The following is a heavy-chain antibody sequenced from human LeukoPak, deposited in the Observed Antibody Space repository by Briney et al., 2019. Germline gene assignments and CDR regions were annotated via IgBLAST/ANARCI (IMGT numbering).Heavy chain of an antibody. CDR3: ARDRKSSSWYGGCPDV. Sequence: PGGSLRLSCAASGFTFSSYWMSWVRQAPGKGLEWVANIKQDGSEKYYVDSVKGRFTISRDNAKNSLYLQMNSLRAEDTAVYYCARDRKSSSWYGGCPDVWGQGTTVTVSS. D-gene: IGHD6-13*01. J-gene: IGHJ6*02. CDR2: IKQDGSEK. CDR1: GFTFSSYW. V-gene: IGHV3-7*01.